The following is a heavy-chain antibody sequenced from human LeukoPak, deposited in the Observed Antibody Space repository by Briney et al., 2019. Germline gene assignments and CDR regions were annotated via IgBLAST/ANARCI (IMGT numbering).Heavy chain of an antibody. J-gene: IGHJ5*02. CDR2: IYHSGRT. D-gene: IGHD1-26*01. CDR1: GGSISSPNW. V-gene: IGHV4-4*02. CDR3: ARVGHNWFDP. Sequence: SGTLSLTCAVSGGSISSPNWWTWVRQPPGKGLEWIGEIYHSGRTNFNPSLESRVIMSVDKSKNQFSLKLTSVTAADTAVYYCARVGHNWFDPWGQGTLVTVSS.